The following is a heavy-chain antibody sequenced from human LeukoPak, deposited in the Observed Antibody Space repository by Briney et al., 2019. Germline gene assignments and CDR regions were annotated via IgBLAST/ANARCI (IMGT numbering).Heavy chain of an antibody. D-gene: IGHD2-15*01. CDR1: GGTFSDFA. Sequence: SVKVSCKTSGGTFSDFAFSWVRQAPGQGLEWMVRIIPIFGATSYAQNFQGRVSITTHESTSPAYMELSSLRSEDTAVYYCARGYCSGDSCFHDAFDIWGQGTMVTVSS. CDR3: ARGYCSGDSCFHDAFDI. CDR2: IIPIFGAT. J-gene: IGHJ3*02. V-gene: IGHV1-69*05.